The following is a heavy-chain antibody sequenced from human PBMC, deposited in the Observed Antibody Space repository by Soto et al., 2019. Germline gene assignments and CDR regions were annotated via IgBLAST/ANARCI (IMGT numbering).Heavy chain of an antibody. J-gene: IGHJ6*03. Sequence: GGSLRLSCAASGFTFRNNAMSWVRQAPGKGLEWVSSISGDGDKTYYADSVKGRFTISRDNSKNTLYLQMDSLRVEDTAVYYGAKGGEDIVETPRGMGSLWDSRWERPRRQIYAYSYMDVWGRGTTVTVSS. V-gene: IGHV3-23*01. CDR2: ISGDGDKT. D-gene: IGHD2-15*01. CDR1: GFTFRNNA. CDR3: AKGGEDIVETPRGMGSLWDSRWERPRRQIYAYSYMDV.